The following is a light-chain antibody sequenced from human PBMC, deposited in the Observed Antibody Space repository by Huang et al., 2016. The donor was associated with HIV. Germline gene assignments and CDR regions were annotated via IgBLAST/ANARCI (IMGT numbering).Light chain of an antibody. J-gene: IGKJ4*01. CDR1: QSVSGY. CDR3: QQRSNWPPT. V-gene: IGKV3-11*01. CDR2: DAS. Sequence: EVVLTQSPATLSLSPGERATLSCRASQSVSGYLVWYRQKPVQSPRVLIYDASSRAPGTPARFRGSGSGTDFTLTIRSLESEDFAVYYCQQRSNWPPTFGGGTKVEIK.